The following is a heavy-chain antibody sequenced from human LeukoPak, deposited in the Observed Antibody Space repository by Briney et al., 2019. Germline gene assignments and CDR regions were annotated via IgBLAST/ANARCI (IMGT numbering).Heavy chain of an antibody. D-gene: IGHD2-2*03. Sequence: ASVKVSCKASGYTFTSYPVNWVRQAPGQGLEWMGWIIPIFGTANYAQKFQGRVTITADESTSTAYMELSSLRSEDTAVYYCARSMDIVVVPAAAFDPWGRGTLVTVSS. CDR2: IIPIFGTA. CDR3: ARSMDIVVVPAAAFDP. J-gene: IGHJ5*02. CDR1: GYTFTSYP. V-gene: IGHV1-69*13.